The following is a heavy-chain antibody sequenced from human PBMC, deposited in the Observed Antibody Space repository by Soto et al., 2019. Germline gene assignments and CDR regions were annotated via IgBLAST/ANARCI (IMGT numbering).Heavy chain of an antibody. V-gene: IGHV4-59*08. CDR3: ARHRGYYESRVDV. Sequence: SETLSLTCTVSGGSISSYYWSWIRQPPGKGLEWIGYIFYNGSTNYNPSLKSRVTISLDTSKNQFSLKLSSVTAADTAVYYCARHRGYYESRVDVWGKGTTVTVSS. CDR1: GGSISSYY. D-gene: IGHD3-3*01. J-gene: IGHJ6*04. CDR2: IFYNGST.